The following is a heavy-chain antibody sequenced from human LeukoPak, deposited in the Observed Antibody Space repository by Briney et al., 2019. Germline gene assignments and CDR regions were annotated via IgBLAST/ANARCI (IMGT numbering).Heavy chain of an antibody. CDR1: GFTFDDYA. CDR2: ISWNSGSI. Sequence: GRSLRLSYAASGFTFDDYAMHWVRQAPGKGLEWVLGISWNSGSIGYADSVKGRFTISRDNAKNSLYLQRNSLRDEDTALYYCAKGPRWDITMVQGLVDYWGQGTLVTVSS. V-gene: IGHV3-9*01. CDR3: AKGPRWDITMVQGLVDY. J-gene: IGHJ4*02. D-gene: IGHD3-10*01.